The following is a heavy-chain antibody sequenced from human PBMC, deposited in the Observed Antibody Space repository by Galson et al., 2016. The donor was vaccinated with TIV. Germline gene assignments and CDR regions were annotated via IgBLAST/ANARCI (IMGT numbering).Heavy chain of an antibody. Sequence: SLRLSCAASGLSVSINYMAWVRQAPGKGLEWVSLISAGGNTYYPDSAKGRFTISRDNSKNTLYPQMHSLRVEDTAVYYCARDRVVDATYYYYYYGMDVWGQGTAVIVSS. CDR1: GLSVSINY. V-gene: IGHV3-66*02. CDR2: ISAGGNT. D-gene: IGHD2-15*01. J-gene: IGHJ6*02. CDR3: ARDRVVDATYYYYYYGMDV.